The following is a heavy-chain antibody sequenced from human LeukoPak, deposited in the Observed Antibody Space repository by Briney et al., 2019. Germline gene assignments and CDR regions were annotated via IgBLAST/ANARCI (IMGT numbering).Heavy chain of an antibody. J-gene: IGHJ4*02. D-gene: IGHD1-1*01. V-gene: IGHV4-34*01. Sequence: SETLSLTCAVYGGSFSGYYWSWIRQPPGKGLEWIGEINHSGSTNYNPSLKSRVTISVDTSKNQFSLKLSSVTAADTAVYYCARNWKTYYFDYWGQGTLVTVSS. CDR3: ARNWKTYYFDY. CDR2: INHSGST. CDR1: GGSFSGYY.